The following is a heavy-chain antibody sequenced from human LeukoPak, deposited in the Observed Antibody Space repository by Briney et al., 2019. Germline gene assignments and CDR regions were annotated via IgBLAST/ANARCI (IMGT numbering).Heavy chain of an antibody. Sequence: GGSLRLSCVASGFTVSRNVMSWVRQAPGKGLEWVSLIYSGDRAFYADSVRGRFTISRNNSKHTPFLEMSSLKPEDTATYYCARDLAGFQEPRYYYYMDVWGKGTTVTVSS. CDR3: ARDLAGFQEPRYYYYMDV. CDR2: IYSGDRA. D-gene: IGHD1-14*01. J-gene: IGHJ6*03. V-gene: IGHV3-66*02. CDR1: GFTVSRNV.